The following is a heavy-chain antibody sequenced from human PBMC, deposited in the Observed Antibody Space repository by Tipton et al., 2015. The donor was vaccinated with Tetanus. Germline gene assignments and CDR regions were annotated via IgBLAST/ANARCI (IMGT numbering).Heavy chain of an antibody. CDR3: ARDRPTARLSY. V-gene: IGHV3-11*06. J-gene: IGHJ4*02. D-gene: IGHD2-21*02. CDR1: GFTFSGFTFTNAW. Sequence: SLRLSCAGSGFTFSGFTFTNAWISWVRQAPGRGLEWVSYISHSSEATLYADSVKGRFTISRDNAKKSLFLQMNSLRDDDTAVYYWARDRPTARLSYWGQGTLVTVSS. CDR2: ISHSSEAT.